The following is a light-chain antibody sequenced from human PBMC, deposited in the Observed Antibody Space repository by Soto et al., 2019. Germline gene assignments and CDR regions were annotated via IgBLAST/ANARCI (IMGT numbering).Light chain of an antibody. CDR3: QQYGSSPWT. J-gene: IGKJ1*01. CDR1: QRVRSSH. V-gene: IGKV3-20*01. Sequence: EIELPQSPDTLSLSLVERATLSGSSIQRVRSSHFAWYQQKPGQAPRLLIYGASSRATGIPDRFSGSGSGTDFTLTISSLQPEDCSVYYCQQYGSSPWTVGQGTKVDIK. CDR2: GAS.